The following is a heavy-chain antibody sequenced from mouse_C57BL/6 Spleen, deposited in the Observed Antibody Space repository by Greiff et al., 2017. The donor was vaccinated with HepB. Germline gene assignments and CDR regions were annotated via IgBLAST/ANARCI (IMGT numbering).Heavy chain of an antibody. J-gene: IGHJ2*01. CDR3: ARGDDYGNLYFDY. D-gene: IGHD2-1*01. Sequence: QVHVKQPGAELVKPGASVKLSCKASGYTFTSYWMHWVKQRPGRGLEWIGRIDPNSGGTKYNEKFKSKATLTVDKPSSTAYMQLSSLTSEDSAVYYCARGDDYGNLYFDYWGQGTTLTVSS. CDR1: GYTFTSYW. V-gene: IGHV1-72*01. CDR2: IDPNSGGT.